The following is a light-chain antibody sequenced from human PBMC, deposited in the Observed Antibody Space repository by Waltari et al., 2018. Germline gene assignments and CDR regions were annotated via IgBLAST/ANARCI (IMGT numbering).Light chain of an antibody. CDR2: EVT. Sequence: QSALTQPASVSGSPGQSITISCSGTSNDVGSYNLVSWYQYHPDKAPKLIIFEVTERPSGISDRFSGSASGKTASLTISGLQAEDEAYYYCSSYAGSSTFVVFGGGTKLTVL. V-gene: IGLV2-23*02. CDR1: SNDVGSYNL. CDR3: SSYAGSSTFVV. J-gene: IGLJ3*02.